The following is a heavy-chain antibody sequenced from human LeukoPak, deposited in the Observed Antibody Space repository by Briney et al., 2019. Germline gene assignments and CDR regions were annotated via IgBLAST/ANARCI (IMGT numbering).Heavy chain of an antibody. CDR2: ISYDGSNQ. V-gene: IGHV3-30*04. D-gene: IGHD6-19*01. J-gene: IGHJ4*02. Sequence: GGSLRLSCAASEFTFSSYFMHWVRQAPGKGLEWVAVISYDGSNQYYADSVRGRFTISRDNSKNTLSLQMNSLRAEDTAVYYCAKVGRVGAVAAAYFDYWGQGTLVTVSS. CDR1: EFTFSSYF. CDR3: AKVGRVGAVAAAYFDY.